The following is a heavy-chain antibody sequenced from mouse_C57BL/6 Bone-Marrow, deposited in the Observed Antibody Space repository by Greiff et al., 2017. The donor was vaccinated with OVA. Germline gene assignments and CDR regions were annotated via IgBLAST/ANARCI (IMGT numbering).Heavy chain of an antibody. Sequence: VKVVESGPELVKPGASVKISCKASGYAFSSSWMNWVKQRPGKGLEWIGRIYPGDGDTNYNGKFKGKATLTADKSSSTAYMQLSSLTSEDSAVYFCARSGSNDFDYWGQGTTLTVSS. V-gene: IGHV1-82*01. J-gene: IGHJ2*01. D-gene: IGHD2-5*01. CDR1: GYAFSSSW. CDR3: ARSGSNDFDY. CDR2: IYPGDGDT.